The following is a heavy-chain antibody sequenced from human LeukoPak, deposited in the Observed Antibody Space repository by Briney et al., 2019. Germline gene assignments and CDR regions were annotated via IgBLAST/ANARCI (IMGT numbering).Heavy chain of an antibody. CDR2: INHSGST. CDR3: ARRALDP. CDR1: GGSFSGYY. Sequence: SETLSLTCAVYGGSFSGYYWSWIRQPPGKGLEWIGEINHSGSTNYNPSLKSRVTISVDTSKNQFSLKLSSVTAADTAVYYCARRALDPWGQGTLVTVSS. D-gene: IGHD1-26*01. V-gene: IGHV4-34*01. J-gene: IGHJ5*02.